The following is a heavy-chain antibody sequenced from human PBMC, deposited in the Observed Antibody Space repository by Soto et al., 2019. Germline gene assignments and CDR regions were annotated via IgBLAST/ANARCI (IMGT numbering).Heavy chain of an antibody. Sequence: PGRSLRLSCAAPGFTFRNSWMSWVRQAPGKGLEWVGRIKSKTDGGTTDYAAPVKGRFTISRDDSKNTLYLQMNSLKTEDTAVYYCTTDPIRGPNWFDPWGQGTLVTVSS. CDR2: IKSKTDGGTT. J-gene: IGHJ5*02. CDR1: GFTFRNSW. CDR3: TTDPIRGPNWFDP. V-gene: IGHV3-15*01. D-gene: IGHD3-10*01.